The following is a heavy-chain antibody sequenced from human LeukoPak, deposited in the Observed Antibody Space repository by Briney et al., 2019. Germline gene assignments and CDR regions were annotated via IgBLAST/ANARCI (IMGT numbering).Heavy chain of an antibody. CDR3: ARKNYYDSSVAFDI. D-gene: IGHD3-22*01. V-gene: IGHV3-11*04. J-gene: IGHJ3*02. CDR2: ISSSGSTI. CDR1: GFTFSDYY. Sequence: PGGSLRLSCAASGFTFSDYYMSWTRQAPGKGLEWVSYISSSGSTIYYADSVKGRFTISRDNAKNSLYLQMNSLRVEDTAVYYCARKNYYDSSVAFDIWGQGTMVTVSS.